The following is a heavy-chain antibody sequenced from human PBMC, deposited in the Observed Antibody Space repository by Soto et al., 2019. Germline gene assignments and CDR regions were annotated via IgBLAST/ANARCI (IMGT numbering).Heavy chain of an antibody. CDR2: IIGSGGST. J-gene: IGHJ6*03. Sequence: GGSLRLSYAASEFTYSSYAMSWVRQAPEKGLKWFSAIIGSGGSTYYADSVKGRFTISRDNSKITLYLQMNSLRAEDTAVYFCLKRDIVATIPDYYYYYMDVWGKGTTVTVSS. D-gene: IGHD5-12*01. CDR3: LKRDIVATIPDYYYYYMDV. V-gene: IGHV3-23*01. CDR1: EFTYSSYA.